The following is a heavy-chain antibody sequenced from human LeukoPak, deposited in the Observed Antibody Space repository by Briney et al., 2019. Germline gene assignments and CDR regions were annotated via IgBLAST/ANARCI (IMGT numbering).Heavy chain of an antibody. Sequence: GGSLRLSCAASGFTFSSYAMHWVRQAPGKGLAWVAVISYDGSNKYYADSVKGRFTISRDNSKNTLYLQMNSLRAEDTAVYYCARGGLGYCSGGSCYPGAAFDIWGQGTMVTVSS. D-gene: IGHD2-15*01. J-gene: IGHJ3*02. V-gene: IGHV3-30-3*01. CDR3: ARGGLGYCSGGSCYPGAAFDI. CDR1: GFTFSSYA. CDR2: ISYDGSNK.